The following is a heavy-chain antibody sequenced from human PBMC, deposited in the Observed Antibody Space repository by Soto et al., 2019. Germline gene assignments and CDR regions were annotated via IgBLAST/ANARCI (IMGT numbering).Heavy chain of an antibody. D-gene: IGHD3-22*01. V-gene: IGHV4-31*03. Sequence: QVQLQESGPGLVKPSQTLSLTCTVSGGSISSGAYYWSWIRQHPGKGLEWIGYIYYSGSTYYNPSXXXRXXIPVDTSKNQFSLKLSSVTAADTAVYYCAIYDSSGSRGFQHWGQGTLVTVSS. CDR3: AIYDSSGSRGFQH. J-gene: IGHJ1*01. CDR1: GGSISSGAYY. CDR2: IYYSGST.